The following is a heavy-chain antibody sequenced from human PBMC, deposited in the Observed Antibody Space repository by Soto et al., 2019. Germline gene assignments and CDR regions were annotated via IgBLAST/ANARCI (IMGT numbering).Heavy chain of an antibody. CDR2: VSIGGST. CDR1: GFTFSSYA. D-gene: IGHD2-15*01. CDR3: AKRRGAGGHFDY. J-gene: IGHJ4*02. Sequence: GGSLRLSCAASGFTFSSYAMGWARQGPGKGLEWVAVVSIGGSTHYADSVRGRFTISRDNSKNTLSLQMNSLTAEDTAVYFCAKRRGAGGHFDYWGQGALVTVSS. V-gene: IGHV3-23*01.